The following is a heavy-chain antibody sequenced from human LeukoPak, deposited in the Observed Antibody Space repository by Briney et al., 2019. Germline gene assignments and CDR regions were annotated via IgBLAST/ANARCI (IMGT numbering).Heavy chain of an antibody. Sequence: ASVKVSCKASGYTFTSYAMHWVRQAPGQRLEWMGWINAGNGNTKYSQKFQGRVTITRDTSASTAYMELSSLRSEDTAVYYCARDMVVRGRIVVENYYYGMDVWGQGTTVTVSS. CDR3: ARDMVVRGRIVVENYYYGMDV. V-gene: IGHV1-3*01. D-gene: IGHD5-24*01. CDR1: GYTFTSYA. CDR2: INAGNGNT. J-gene: IGHJ6*02.